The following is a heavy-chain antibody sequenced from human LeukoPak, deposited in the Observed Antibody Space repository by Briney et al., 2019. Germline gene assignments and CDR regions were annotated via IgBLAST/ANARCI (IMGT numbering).Heavy chain of an antibody. J-gene: IGHJ6*02. CDR1: GFTFSSYA. D-gene: IGHD2-15*01. CDR3: AKVVSYCSGGSCYLFSYYYYGMDV. V-gene: IGHV3-23*01. CDR2: ISGSGGST. Sequence: GGSLRLSCAASGFTFSSYAMSWVRQAPGKGLEWVSAISGSGGSTYYADSVKGRFTISRDNSKNTLYLQMNSLRAEDTAVYYCAKVVSYCSGGSCYLFSYYYYGMDVWGQGTTVTVSS.